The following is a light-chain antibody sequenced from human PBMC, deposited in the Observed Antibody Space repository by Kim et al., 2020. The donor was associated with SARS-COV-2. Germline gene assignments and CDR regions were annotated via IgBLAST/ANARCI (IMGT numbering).Light chain of an antibody. CDR2: AAY. CDR1: QTISRH. V-gene: IGKV1-39*01. J-gene: IGKJ2*01. CDR3: LQTYTVPRT. Sequence: SVGDRVTIACLASQTISRHLSWYHQRPGEAPNLLIYAAYTLHDGVPSRFSGGGSGTDFTLTISSLQPEDFATYYCLQTYTVPRTFGQGTKVDIK.